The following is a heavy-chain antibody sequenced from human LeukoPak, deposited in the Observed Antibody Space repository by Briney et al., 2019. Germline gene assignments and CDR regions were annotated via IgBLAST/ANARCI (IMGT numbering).Heavy chain of an antibody. CDR3: AGGLGQYNWNDGY. D-gene: IGHD1-20*01. CDR2: ISGSGGGT. V-gene: IGHV3-23*01. Sequence: GGSLRLSCAASGFXFSSYAISWARQAPEKGLEWVSTISGSGGGTYYADSVKGRFTISRDNSKNTLYLQMNSLRAEDTALYYCAGGLGQYNWNDGYWGQGTLVTISS. J-gene: IGHJ4*02. CDR1: GFXFSSYA.